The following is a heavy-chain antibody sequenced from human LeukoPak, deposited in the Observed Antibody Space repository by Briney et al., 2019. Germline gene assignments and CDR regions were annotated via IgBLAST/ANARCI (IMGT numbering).Heavy chain of an antibody. Sequence: GASVKVSCKTSGYTFTSYAIHWVRQAPGQGLEWMGIINPSGGSTSYAQKFQGRVTMTRDTSTSTVYMELSSLRSEDTAVYYCAREAGTRGDYWGQGTLVTVSS. V-gene: IGHV1-46*01. CDR3: AREAGTRGDY. D-gene: IGHD6-19*01. CDR1: GYTFTSYA. J-gene: IGHJ4*02. CDR2: INPSGGST.